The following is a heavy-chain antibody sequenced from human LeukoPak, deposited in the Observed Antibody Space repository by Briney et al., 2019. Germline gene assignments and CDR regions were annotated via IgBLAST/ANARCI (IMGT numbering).Heavy chain of an antibody. Sequence: GRSLRLSCAASGFTFSSYAMHWVRQAPGKGLEWVAVISYDGSNKYYADSVKGRFTISRDNSKNTLYLQMNSLRAEDTAVYYCARTISGSYYPSAFDPWGRGTLVTVSS. V-gene: IGHV3-30-3*01. J-gene: IGHJ5*02. CDR1: GFTFSSYA. D-gene: IGHD1-26*01. CDR3: ARTISGSYYPSAFDP. CDR2: ISYDGSNK.